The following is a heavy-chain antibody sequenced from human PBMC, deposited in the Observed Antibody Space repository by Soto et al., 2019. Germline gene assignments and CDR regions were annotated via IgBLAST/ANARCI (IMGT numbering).Heavy chain of an antibody. J-gene: IGHJ4*02. CDR3: AKRSSSSTFDY. V-gene: IGHV1-18*01. D-gene: IGHD6-6*01. Sequence: ASVKVSCKASGYTFTSYGISWVRQAPGQGLEWMGWISAYNGNTYYADSVKGRFTISRDNSKNTLYLQMNSLRAEDTAVYYCAKRSSSSTFDYWGQGTLVTVSS. CDR1: GYTFTSYG. CDR2: ISAYNGNT.